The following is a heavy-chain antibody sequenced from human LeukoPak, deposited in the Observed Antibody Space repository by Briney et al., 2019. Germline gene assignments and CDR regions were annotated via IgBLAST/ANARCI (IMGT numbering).Heavy chain of an antibody. CDR3: ARDSGDYADY. CDR1: GFTFSSYW. V-gene: IGHV3-7*01. Sequence: AGSLRLSCAASGFTFSSYWMSWVRQAPGKGLEWVANIKTSGSAKYYVDSVKGRFTISRNNAKKSLYLQMNSLRAEDTAVYYCARDSGDYADYWGQGTLVSASS. CDR2: IKTSGSAK. D-gene: IGHD4-17*01. J-gene: IGHJ4*02.